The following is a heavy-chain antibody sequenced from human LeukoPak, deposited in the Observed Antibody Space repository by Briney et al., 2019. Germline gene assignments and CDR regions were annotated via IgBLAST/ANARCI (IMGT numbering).Heavy chain of an antibody. CDR2: ISWNSGII. Sequence: PGGSLRLSCTASGFTFDDYAMHWVRQAPGKGLEWVSGISWNSGIIGSAASVKGRFTISRDNAKNSLYLQMNSLRTEDTAFYYCARPYDNVTGYLDYWGQGTLVTVSS. V-gene: IGHV3-9*01. CDR3: ARPYDNVTGYLDY. CDR1: GFTFDDYA. J-gene: IGHJ4*02. D-gene: IGHD3-9*01.